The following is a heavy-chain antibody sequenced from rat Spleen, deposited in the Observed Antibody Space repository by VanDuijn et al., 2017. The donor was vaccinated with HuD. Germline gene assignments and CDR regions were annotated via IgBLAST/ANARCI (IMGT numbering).Heavy chain of an antibody. D-gene: IGHD3-5*01. CDR2: IWGDGRT. J-gene: IGHJ2*01. CDR1: RFSLTSNS. Sequence: QVQVKESGPGLVQPSQTLSLTCTVSRFSLTSNSVHWVRQPPGKGLEWMGGIWGDGRTDYNSALKSRLSINRDTSKSQVFLKMSSLQTEDTAIYYCTRGPLGGRDYWGQGVMVTVSS. V-gene: IGHV2-1*01. CDR3: TRGPLGGRDY.